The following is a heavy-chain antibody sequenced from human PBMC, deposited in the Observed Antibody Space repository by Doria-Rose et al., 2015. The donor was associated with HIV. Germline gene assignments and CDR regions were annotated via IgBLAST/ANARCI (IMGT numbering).Heavy chain of an antibody. Sequence: QVTLKESGPVLVKPTETLTLTCTVSGVSLSSPGMGVSWIRQPPGKALEWLANIFSGDERSYKTSLKSRLTISRGTSKSQVVLTMTDMVPVDTATYYCARIKSSRWYHKYYFDFWGQGTLVIVSA. CDR2: IFSGDER. CDR1: GVSLSSPGMG. CDR3: ARIKSSRWYHKYYFDF. V-gene: IGHV2-26*01. D-gene: IGHD6-13*01. J-gene: IGHJ4*02.